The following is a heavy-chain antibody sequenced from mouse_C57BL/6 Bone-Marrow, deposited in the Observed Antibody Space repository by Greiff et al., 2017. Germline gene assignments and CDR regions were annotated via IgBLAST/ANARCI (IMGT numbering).Heavy chain of an antibody. CDR2: IDPSDSYT. D-gene: IGHD1-1*01. CDR3: ARSLYYYGSIWYFDV. V-gene: IGHV1-69*01. J-gene: IGHJ1*03. Sequence: QVQLQQSGAELVMPGASVKLSCKASGYTFTSYWMHWVKQRPGQGLEWIGEIDPSDSYTNYNQKFKGKSTLTVDKSSSTAYMQLSSLTSEDSAVYYCARSLYYYGSIWYFDVWGTGTTVTVSS. CDR1: GYTFTSYW.